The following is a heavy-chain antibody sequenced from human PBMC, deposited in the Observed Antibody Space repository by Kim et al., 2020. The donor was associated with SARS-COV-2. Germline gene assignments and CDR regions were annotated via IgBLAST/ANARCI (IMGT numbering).Heavy chain of an antibody. J-gene: IGHJ5*01. CDR1: GFTISSYS. Sequence: GGSLRLSCAASGFTISSYSMHWVRQAPGKGLVWVSGISSDGSSTNYADSVKGRFTISRDNAKNTVYLQMNSLRAEDTAVYYCARGWMETVEEGAGGNWF. D-gene: IGHD5-12*01. CDR3: ARGWMETVEEGAGGNWF. CDR2: ISSDGSST. V-gene: IGHV3-74*01.